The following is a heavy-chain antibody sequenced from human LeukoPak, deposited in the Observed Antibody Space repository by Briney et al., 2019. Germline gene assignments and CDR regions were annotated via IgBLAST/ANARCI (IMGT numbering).Heavy chain of an antibody. D-gene: IGHD5-24*01. CDR3: FKYSASRDDY. CDR1: GFNFGEYA. Sequence: GRSLRLPCKGSGFNFGEYAMGWARQAPGKGLEWLSFIRGRPYGGTIEYAASLKGRFTISRDDSKSIAYLDMNSLKIEDSAVYYCFKYSASRDDYWGQGTLVTVSS. J-gene: IGHJ4*02. CDR2: IRGRPYGGTI. V-gene: IGHV3-49*04.